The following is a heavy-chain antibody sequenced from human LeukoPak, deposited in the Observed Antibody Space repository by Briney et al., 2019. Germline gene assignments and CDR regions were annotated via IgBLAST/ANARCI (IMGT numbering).Heavy chain of an antibody. J-gene: IGHJ6*02. D-gene: IGHD1-26*01. Sequence: VASVKVSCKASGYTFTNYYMHWVRQAPGQGLEWMGWINPNSGGTNYAQKFQGRVTMTRDTSISTAYMELSRLRSDDTAVYYCARDKWELLNYYYGMDVWGQGTTVTVSS. CDR2: INPNSGGT. CDR1: GYTFTNYY. V-gene: IGHV1-2*02. CDR3: ARDKWELLNYYYGMDV.